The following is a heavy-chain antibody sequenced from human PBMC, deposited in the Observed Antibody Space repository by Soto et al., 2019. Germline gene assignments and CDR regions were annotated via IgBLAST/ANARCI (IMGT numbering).Heavy chain of an antibody. CDR1: GGSIRAYY. Sequence: LSLTCTVSGGSIRAYYWSWIRQPPGKGLEWVGDIYYSGSTNYNPSLKSRVTISVDSSKNQFSLEVSSVTAADTAVYFCARAYSTSWTYYFDYCRQGTLVTVSS. D-gene: IGHD2-2*01. J-gene: IGHJ4*02. V-gene: IGHV4-59*01. CDR3: ARAYSTSWTYYFDY. CDR2: IYYSGST.